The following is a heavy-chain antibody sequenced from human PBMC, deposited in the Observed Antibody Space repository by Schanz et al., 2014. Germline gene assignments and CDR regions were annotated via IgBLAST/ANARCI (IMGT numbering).Heavy chain of an antibody. CDR2: IGNGGVTI. CDR1: GFPFSDYF. J-gene: IGHJ4*02. V-gene: IGHV3-11*01. D-gene: IGHD3-16*01. CDR3: ARMGGSDFDY. Sequence: QVPLVDSGGGLVKPGGSLRLSCTASGFPFSDYFMAWIRQPPGRGLEWVSYIGNGGVTIYYADSVKGRFTISRDNSKNSLYLQMNSLRAEDTAVYYWARMGGSDFDYWAQGTLVTVSS.